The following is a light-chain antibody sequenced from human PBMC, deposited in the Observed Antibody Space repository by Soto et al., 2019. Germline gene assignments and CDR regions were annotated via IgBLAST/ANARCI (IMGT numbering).Light chain of an antibody. V-gene: IGKV2-28*01. CDR2: LGS. Sequence: VMTQSPVSLPVTPGEPASVTCRSSQSLLHSDGYNYLDWYLQKPGQSPQLLIYLGSNRASGVPDRFSGSGSGTDFTLKISRVEAEDVGVYHCMQALQTPLTFGGGTKVEIK. CDR1: QSLLHSDGYNY. CDR3: MQALQTPLT. J-gene: IGKJ4*01.